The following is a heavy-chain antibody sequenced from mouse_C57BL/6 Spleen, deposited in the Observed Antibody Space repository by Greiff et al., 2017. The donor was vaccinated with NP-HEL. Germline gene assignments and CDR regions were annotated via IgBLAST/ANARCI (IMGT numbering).Heavy chain of an antibody. V-gene: IGHV1-55*01. CDR3: ARYITTEVATDYYAMDY. CDR2: IYPGSGST. CDR1: GYTFTSYW. D-gene: IGHD1-1*01. J-gene: IGHJ4*01. Sequence: QVQLQQPGAELVKPGASVKMSCKASGYTFTSYWITWVKQRPGQGLEWIGDIYPGSGSTNYNEKFKSKATLTVDTSSSTAYRQLSSLTSEDSAVYYCARYITTEVATDYYAMDYWGQGTSVTVSS.